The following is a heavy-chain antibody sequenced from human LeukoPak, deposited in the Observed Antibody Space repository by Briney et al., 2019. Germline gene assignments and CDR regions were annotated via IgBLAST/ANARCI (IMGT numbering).Heavy chain of an antibody. CDR2: ISSSGSTI. Sequence: GGSLRLSCVASGFTFSSYEMNWVRQAPGKGLEWVSYISSSGSTIYYADSVKGRFTISRDNAKNSLYLQMNSLRAEDTAVYYCARDLTVVVPAALIGYYYYGMDVWGKGTTVTVSS. D-gene: IGHD2-2*01. J-gene: IGHJ6*04. CDR3: ARDLTVVVPAALIGYYYYGMDV. V-gene: IGHV3-48*03. CDR1: GFTFSSYE.